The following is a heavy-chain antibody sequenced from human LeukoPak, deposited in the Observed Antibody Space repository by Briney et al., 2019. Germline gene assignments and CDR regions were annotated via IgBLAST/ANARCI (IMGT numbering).Heavy chain of an antibody. J-gene: IGHJ4*02. Sequence: GGSLRLSCAASGFTFSSYAMSWVRQAPGKGLEWVSLIKSDGTTEYADSVKGRFTISRDNSKNTLFLQMNSLRVEDTAVYYCARLRRGYWGRGTPVTVPS. CDR2: IKSDGTT. CDR1: GFTFSSYA. V-gene: IGHV3-23*01. CDR3: ARLRRGY.